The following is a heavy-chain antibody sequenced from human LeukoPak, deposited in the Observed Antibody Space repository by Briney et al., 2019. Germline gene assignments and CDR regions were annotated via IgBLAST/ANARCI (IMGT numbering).Heavy chain of an antibody. CDR2: ISSSGSTI. V-gene: IGHV3-11*01. Sequence: GGSLRLSCAASGFTFSDYYMSWIRQAPGKGLEWVSYISSSGSTIYYADSVKGRFTISRDNSKNTLYLQMNSLRSEDTAVYYCARDQDYGGYSWAMIESNWFDPWGQGTLVTVSS. J-gene: IGHJ5*02. D-gene: IGHD3-22*01. CDR1: GFTFSDYY. CDR3: ARDQDYGGYSWAMIESNWFDP.